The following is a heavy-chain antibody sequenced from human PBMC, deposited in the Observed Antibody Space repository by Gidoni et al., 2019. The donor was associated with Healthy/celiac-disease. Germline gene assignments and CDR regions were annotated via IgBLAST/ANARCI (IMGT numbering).Heavy chain of an antibody. CDR2: IKQDGSEK. CDR1: GFPFSSYW. V-gene: IGHV3-7*01. J-gene: IGHJ3*02. CDR3: ARRIVVVPAGIPTDDAFDI. D-gene: IGHD2-2*02. Sequence: EVQLVESGGGLVQPGGSLRLSCAASGFPFSSYWMSWVRQAPGKGLEWVANIKQDGSEKYYVDSVKGRFTISRDNAKNSLYLQMNSLRAEDTAVYYCARRIVVVPAGIPTDDAFDIWGQGTMVTVSS.